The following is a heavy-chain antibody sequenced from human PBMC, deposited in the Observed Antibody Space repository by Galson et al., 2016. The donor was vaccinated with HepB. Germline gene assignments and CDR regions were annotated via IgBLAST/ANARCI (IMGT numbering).Heavy chain of an antibody. Sequence: ETLSLTCTVSGGSFSNYFWSWIRQPPGKGLEWIGYVYYIVSTNYNPSPKSRVTISVDTSKNQSSLKLTSVTAADTAVYYCAREEEGSGNYNWFDSWGQGTLVTVSS. CDR3: AREEEGSGNYNWFDS. D-gene: IGHD3-10*01. V-gene: IGHV4-59*01. CDR2: VYYIVST. CDR1: GGSFSNYF. J-gene: IGHJ5*01.